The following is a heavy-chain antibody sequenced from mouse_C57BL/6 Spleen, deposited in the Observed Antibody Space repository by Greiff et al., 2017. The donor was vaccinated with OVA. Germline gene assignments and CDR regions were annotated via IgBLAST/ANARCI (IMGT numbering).Heavy chain of an antibody. J-gene: IGHJ3*01. CDR1: GYTFTDYN. CDR3: ARNYGSSLWFAY. Sequence: VQLQQSGPELVKPGASVKIPCKASGYTFTDYNMDWVKQSHGKSLEWIGDINPNNGGTIYNQKFKGKATLTVDKSCSTAYMELRSLTSEDTAVYYCARNYGSSLWFAYWGQGTLVTVSA. CDR2: INPNNGGT. D-gene: IGHD1-1*01. V-gene: IGHV1-18*01.